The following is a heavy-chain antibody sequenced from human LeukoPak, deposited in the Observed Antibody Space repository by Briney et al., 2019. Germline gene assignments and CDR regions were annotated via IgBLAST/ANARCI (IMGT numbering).Heavy chain of an antibody. CDR1: GFTFSDYY. Sequence: GGSLRLSCAASGFTFSDYYMSWIRQAPGKGLEWVSYISSSGSTIYYADSVKGRFTISRDYAKNSLYLQMNSLRAEDTAVYYCASWYSSGWYLVDYGMDVWGQGTTVTVSS. D-gene: IGHD6-19*01. CDR3: ASWYSSGWYLVDYGMDV. CDR2: ISSSGSTI. J-gene: IGHJ6*02. V-gene: IGHV3-11*01.